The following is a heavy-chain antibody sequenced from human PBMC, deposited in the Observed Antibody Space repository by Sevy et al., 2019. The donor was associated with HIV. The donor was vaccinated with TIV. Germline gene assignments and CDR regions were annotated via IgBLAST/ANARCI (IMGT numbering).Heavy chain of an antibody. CDR1: GFTFSSYW. V-gene: IGHV3-7*01. Sequence: GGSLRLSCAASGFTFSSYWLNWVRQAPGKGLEWVANIKQDGSERYYVDSAKGRFTISRANAKNPLYLQMNSLRAEDTAVYYCACGSFCSSASCYSGGYDYWGQGTLVTVSS. CDR3: ACGSFCSSASCYSGGYDY. J-gene: IGHJ4*02. CDR2: IKQDGSER. D-gene: IGHD2-2*01.